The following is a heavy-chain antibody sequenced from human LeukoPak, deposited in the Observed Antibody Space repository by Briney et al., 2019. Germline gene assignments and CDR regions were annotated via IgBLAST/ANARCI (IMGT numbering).Heavy chain of an antibody. V-gene: IGHV3-9*01. CDR1: GFTFSDYA. CDR2: ISYISDTI. Sequence: GRSLRLSCSASGFTFSDYAMHGGRQAPGKGLEWVSGISYISDTIGYADSVKCRFTISRDNAKSSLYLQMNSLRAEDTALYYCAKDYCGGDCYSGWYFDLWGRGTLITVSS. J-gene: IGHJ2*01. CDR3: AKDYCGGDCYSGWYFDL. D-gene: IGHD2-21*02.